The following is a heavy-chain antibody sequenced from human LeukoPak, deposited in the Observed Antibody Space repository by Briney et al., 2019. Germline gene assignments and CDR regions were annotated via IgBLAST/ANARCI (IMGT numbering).Heavy chain of an antibody. V-gene: IGHV5-51*01. CDR2: IYPGDSDT. Sequence: GESLKISCKGSGYSFTSYWIGWVRQMPGKGLEWMGIIYPGDSDTRYSPSFQGQVTISADKSISTAYLQWSSLKASDTAMYYCARVGSGYSYGFLLGDDAFDIWGQGTMVTVSS. J-gene: IGHJ3*02. CDR1: GYSFTSYW. CDR3: ARVGSGYSYGFLLGDDAFDI. D-gene: IGHD5-18*01.